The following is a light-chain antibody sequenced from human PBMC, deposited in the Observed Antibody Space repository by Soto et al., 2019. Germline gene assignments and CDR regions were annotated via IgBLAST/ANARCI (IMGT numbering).Light chain of an antibody. V-gene: IGKV3-11*01. CDR3: QQRSNWPIT. CDR1: QSVSSY. CDR2: DAS. Sequence: EIVLTQSPATLSLSPGERATLSCRASQSVSSYVAWYLQKPGQAPRLLIYDASNRATGIPARFSGSGSGTDFTLTISSLEPEDFAVYYCQQRSNWPITFGQGTRLEIK. J-gene: IGKJ5*01.